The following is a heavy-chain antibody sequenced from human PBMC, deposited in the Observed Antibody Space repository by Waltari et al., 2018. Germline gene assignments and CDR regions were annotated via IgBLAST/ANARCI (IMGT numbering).Heavy chain of an antibody. Sequence: QLQLQESGPGLVKPSETLSLTCTVSGGSISSSSYYWGWIRQPPGKGLEWIGSIYYSGRTYYNPSLKSRFTISVDTSKNQFSLKLSSVTAADTAVYYCARRSNWGDWYFDLWGRGTLVTVSS. J-gene: IGHJ2*01. CDR2: IYYSGRT. CDR1: GGSISSSSYY. CDR3: ARRSNWGDWYFDL. D-gene: IGHD7-27*01. V-gene: IGHV4-39*07.